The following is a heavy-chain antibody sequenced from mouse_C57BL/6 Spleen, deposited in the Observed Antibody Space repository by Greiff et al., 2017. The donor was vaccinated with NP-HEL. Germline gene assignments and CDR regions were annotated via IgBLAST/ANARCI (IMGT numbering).Heavy chain of an antibody. V-gene: IGHV1-59*01. CDR1: GYTFTSYW. J-gene: IGHJ2*01. Sequence: QVQLQQPGAELVRPGTSVKLSCKASGYTFTSYWMHWVKQRPGQGLEWIGVIDPSDSYTNYNQKFKGKATLTVDTSSSTAYMQLSSLTSEDSAVYDCAPITTVVALYFDYWGQGTTLTVSS. D-gene: IGHD1-1*01. CDR2: IDPSDSYT. CDR3: APITTVVALYFDY.